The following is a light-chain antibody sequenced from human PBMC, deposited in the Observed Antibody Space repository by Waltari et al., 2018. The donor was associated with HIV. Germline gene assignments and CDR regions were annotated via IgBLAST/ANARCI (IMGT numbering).Light chain of an antibody. V-gene: IGKV3-15*01. CDR3: QQYNNWPPLFT. Sequence: EIVMTQSLATLSVSPGERATLSCRASQSVSSNLAWYQQQPGQAPRRLIYGASTRATGIPARFSGSGSGTEFTLTISSLQSEDFAVYYCQQYNNWPPLFTFGPGTKVDIK. CDR1: QSVSSN. CDR2: GAS. J-gene: IGKJ3*01.